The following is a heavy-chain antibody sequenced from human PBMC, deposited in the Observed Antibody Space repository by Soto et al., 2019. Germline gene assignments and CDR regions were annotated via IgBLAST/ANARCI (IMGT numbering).Heavy chain of an antibody. V-gene: IGHV3-49*04. CDR3: RYSSSWEPPYGMDV. J-gene: IGHJ6*02. Sequence: QSGGSLRLSCTASGFTFGDYAMSWVRQAPGKGLEWVGFIRSKAYGGTTEYAASVKGRFTISRDDSKSIAYLQMNSLKTEDTAVYYCRYSSSWEPPYGMDVWGQGTTVTVSS. D-gene: IGHD6-13*01. CDR1: GFTFGDYA. CDR2: IRSKAYGGTT.